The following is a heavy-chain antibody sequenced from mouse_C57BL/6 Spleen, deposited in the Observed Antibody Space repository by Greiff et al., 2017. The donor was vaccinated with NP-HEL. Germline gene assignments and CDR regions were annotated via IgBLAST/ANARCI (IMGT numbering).Heavy chain of an antibody. V-gene: IGHV14-1*01. CDR1: GFNIKDYY. CDR3: TTLLLLWSNTRGAMDY. D-gene: IGHD2-1*01. CDR2: IDPEDGDT. J-gene: IGHJ4*01. Sequence: EVQLQQSGAELVRPGASVKLSCTASGFNIKDYYMHWVKQRPEQGLEWIGRIDPEDGDTEYAPKFQGTATMTVDTSSNTAYLPLSILTSEDTAVYYCTTLLLLWSNTRGAMDYWGQGTSVTVSS.